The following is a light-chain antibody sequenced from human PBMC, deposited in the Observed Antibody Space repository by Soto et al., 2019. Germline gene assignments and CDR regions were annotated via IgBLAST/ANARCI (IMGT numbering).Light chain of an antibody. CDR1: QSINTW. Sequence: DIQMTQSPSTLSASIGDRVTITCRASQSINTWLAWYQQKPGKASKLLIYKASTLESGVPSRFSGSGSGTEFTLTIGCLQLDDFATYYCQHYNSYSEFTFGPGTKVDIK. CDR3: QHYNSYSEFT. V-gene: IGKV1-5*03. CDR2: KAS. J-gene: IGKJ3*01.